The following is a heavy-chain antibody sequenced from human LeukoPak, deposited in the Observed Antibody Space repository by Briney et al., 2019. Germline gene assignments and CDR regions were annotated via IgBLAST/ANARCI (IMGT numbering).Heavy chain of an antibody. J-gene: IGHJ4*02. Sequence: PGGALRLSCAASGFTFSSYAMSWVRQAPGKGLEWVSSISGSDGSTYYADSVKGRFTISRDNSNNTLYLQMNSLRAEDTAVYYCAKDLGYTFGSTYCFDYRGQGTLVTVSS. V-gene: IGHV3-23*01. D-gene: IGHD5-18*01. CDR2: ISGSDGST. CDR1: GFTFSSYA. CDR3: AKDLGYTFGSTYCFDY.